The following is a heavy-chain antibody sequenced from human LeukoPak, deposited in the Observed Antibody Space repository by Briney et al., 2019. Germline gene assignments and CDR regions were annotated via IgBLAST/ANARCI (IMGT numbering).Heavy chain of an antibody. D-gene: IGHD6-13*01. Sequence: PGGSLRLSCAASGFTFSSYEMNWVRQAPGKGLEWVSYITSSGSTIYYADSVKGRFTISRDNAKNSLYMQMNSLRAEDTAVHYCARVSSIAAAGIPDYWGQGTLVTVSS. CDR2: ITSSGSTI. CDR1: GFTFSSYE. V-gene: IGHV3-48*03. CDR3: ARVSSIAAAGIPDY. J-gene: IGHJ4*02.